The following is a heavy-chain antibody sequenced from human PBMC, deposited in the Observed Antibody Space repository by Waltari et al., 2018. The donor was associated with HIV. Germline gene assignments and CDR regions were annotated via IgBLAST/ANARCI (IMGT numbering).Heavy chain of an antibody. Sequence: QVQLVQSGAEVKKPGASVKVSCKASGYTFTSYDINWVRQATGQGLEWMGWMNPESGKQCYAQKFRGRVTKTSNTSISTAYMELSGLRSEDTAVYYCPRGYDSGTNIAGYWGQGTLVTVSS. D-gene: IGHD3-10*01. CDR1: GYTFTSYD. V-gene: IGHV1-8*01. J-gene: IGHJ4*02. CDR2: MNPESGKQ. CDR3: PRGYDSGTNIAGY.